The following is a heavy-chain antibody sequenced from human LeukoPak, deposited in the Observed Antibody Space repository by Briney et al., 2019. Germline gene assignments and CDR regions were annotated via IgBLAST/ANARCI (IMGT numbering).Heavy chain of an antibody. CDR2: ISSSGSTI. CDR1: GFTFSSYE. CDR3: ARGLMMGAKYYGSGREVDY. V-gene: IGHV3-48*03. J-gene: IGHJ4*02. Sequence: PGGSLRLSCAASGFTFSSYEMNWVRQAPGKGLEWVSYISSSGSTIYYADSVKGRFTISRDNAKNSLCLQMNSLRAEDTAVYYCARGLMMGAKYYGSGREVDYWGQGTLVTVSS. D-gene: IGHD3-10*01.